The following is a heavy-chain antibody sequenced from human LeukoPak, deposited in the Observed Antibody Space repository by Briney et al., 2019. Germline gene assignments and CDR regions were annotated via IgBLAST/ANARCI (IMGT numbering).Heavy chain of an antibody. J-gene: IGHJ6*02. CDR1: GYTFTSYG. V-gene: IGHV1-46*01. Sequence: GASVKVSCKASGYTFTSYGISWVRQAPGQGLEWMGIINPSGGSTSYAQKFQGRVTMTRDTSTSTVYMELSSLRSEDTAVYYCARDNYYYGMDVWGQGTTVTVSS. CDR2: INPSGGST. CDR3: ARDNYYYGMDV.